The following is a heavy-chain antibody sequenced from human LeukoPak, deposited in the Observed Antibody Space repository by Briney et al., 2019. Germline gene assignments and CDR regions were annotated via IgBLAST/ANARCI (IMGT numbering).Heavy chain of an antibody. J-gene: IGHJ4*02. V-gene: IGHV3-23*01. D-gene: IGHD6-19*01. Sequence: GGSLRLSCAASGFTFSSYAMSWVRQAPGKGLEWVSAISGSGGSTYYADSVKGRFTISRDNSKNTLYLQMHSLRAEDTAVYYCARTLIRYSSGWYSDWGQGTLVTVSS. CDR1: GFTFSSYA. CDR3: ARTLIRYSSGWYSD. CDR2: ISGSGGST.